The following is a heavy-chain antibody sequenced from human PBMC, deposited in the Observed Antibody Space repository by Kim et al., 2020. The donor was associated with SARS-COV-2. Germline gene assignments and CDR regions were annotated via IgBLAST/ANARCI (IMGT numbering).Heavy chain of an antibody. Sequence: GGSLRLSCAASGFTFSSYGMHWVRQAPGKGLEWVAVISYDGSNKYYADSVKGRFTISRDNSKNTLYLQMNSLRAEDTAVYYCAKTSSYGSGSLYWGQGTLVTVSS. J-gene: IGHJ4*02. D-gene: IGHD3-10*01. V-gene: IGHV3-30*18. CDR3: AKTSSYGSGSLY. CDR1: GFTFSSYG. CDR2: ISYDGSNK.